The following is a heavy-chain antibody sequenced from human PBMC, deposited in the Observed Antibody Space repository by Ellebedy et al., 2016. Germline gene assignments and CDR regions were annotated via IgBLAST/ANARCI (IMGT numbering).Heavy chain of an antibody. Sequence: SETLYLTXTVSGYSISSGYYWGWIRQPPGKGLEWIGRIYTSGSTYYNPSLKSRVTISVDTSKNQFSLKLSSVTAADTAVYYCASTSYYYDSSGYYPPGHWGQGTLVTVSS. CDR2: IYTSGST. CDR1: GYSISSGYY. D-gene: IGHD3-22*01. J-gene: IGHJ1*01. CDR3: ASTSYYYDSSGYYPPGH. V-gene: IGHV4-38-2*02.